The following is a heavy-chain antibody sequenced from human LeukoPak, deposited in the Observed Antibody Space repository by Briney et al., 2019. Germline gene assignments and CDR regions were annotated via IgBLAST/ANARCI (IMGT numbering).Heavy chain of an antibody. D-gene: IGHD6-6*01. CDR3: ARDHQEYSSSSFDY. V-gene: IGHV3-73*01. J-gene: IGHJ4*02. Sequence: GGSLRLSCAASGFTFSGSAMHWVRQASGKGLEWVGRIRSKANSYATAYAASVKGRFTISRDDSKNTAYLQMNSLKTEDTAVYYCARDHQEYSSSSFDYWGQGTLVTVSS. CDR2: IRSKANSYAT. CDR1: GFTFSGSA.